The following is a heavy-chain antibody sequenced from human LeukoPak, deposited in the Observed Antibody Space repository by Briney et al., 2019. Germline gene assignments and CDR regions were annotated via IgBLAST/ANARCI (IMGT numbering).Heavy chain of an antibody. CDR2: IYSGGSI. CDR1: GITVSGNF. CDR3: TRVAYSDGYSQAFDI. J-gene: IGHJ3*02. Sequence: GGSLRLSCAPSGITVSGNFMSWVRQAPGKGLEWVSVIYSGGSIYYIDSVKGRFTISRDNSKNTLYLQMNSLRAEDTAVYYCTRVAYSDGYSQAFDIWGQGTMVTVSS. D-gene: IGHD2-21*01. V-gene: IGHV3-66*01.